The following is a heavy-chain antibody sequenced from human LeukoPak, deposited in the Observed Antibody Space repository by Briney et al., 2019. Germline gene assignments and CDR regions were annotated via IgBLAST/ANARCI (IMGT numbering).Heavy chain of an antibody. CDR3: ASVPAVRDVYYYYMDV. CDR1: GYTFTSYG. D-gene: IGHD2-2*01. J-gene: IGHJ6*03. V-gene: IGHV1-18*01. Sequence: GASVKVSCKASGYTFTSYGISWVRQAPGQGLEWMGWISAYNGNTNYAQKFQGRVTITADESTSTAYMELSSLRSEDTAVYYCASVPAVRDVYYYYMDVWGKGTTVTVSS. CDR2: ISAYNGNT.